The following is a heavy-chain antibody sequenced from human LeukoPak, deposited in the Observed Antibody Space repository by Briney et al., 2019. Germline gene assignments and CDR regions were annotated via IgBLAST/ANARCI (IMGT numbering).Heavy chain of an antibody. J-gene: IGHJ4*02. Sequence: GGSLRLSCAASGFTLSSYAMSWVRQAPGKGLEWVSTIDVTTGGSYYADSVKGRFTISRDTFQNTLYLQLNSLRVDDTAVYYCAKVNYYQPYFWGQGTLVSVSS. V-gene: IGHV3-23*01. D-gene: IGHD2-2*01. CDR3: AKVNYYQPYF. CDR1: GFTLSSYA. CDR2: IDVTTGGS.